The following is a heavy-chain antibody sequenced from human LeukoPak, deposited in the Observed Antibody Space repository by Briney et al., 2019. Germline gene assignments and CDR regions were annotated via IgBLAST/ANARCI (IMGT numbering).Heavy chain of an antibody. Sequence: ASVKVSCKASGYTFTGYYMHWVRQAPGQGLEWMGWMNPNSGNTGYAQKFQGRVTMTRNTSISTAYMELSSLRSEDTAVYYCARGQGSGWFDPWGQGTLVTVSS. CDR3: ARGQGSGWFDP. V-gene: IGHV1-8*02. CDR2: MNPNSGNT. J-gene: IGHJ5*02. CDR1: GYTFTGYY. D-gene: IGHD1-26*01.